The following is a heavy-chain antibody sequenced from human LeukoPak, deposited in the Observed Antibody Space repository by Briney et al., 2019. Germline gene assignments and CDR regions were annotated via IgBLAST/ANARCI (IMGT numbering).Heavy chain of an antibody. CDR1: GFTFSSYA. CDR2: VSGGGHNT. CDR3: AKDRSSWYYPFDS. J-gene: IGHJ4*02. V-gene: IGHV3-23*01. D-gene: IGHD3-3*01. Sequence: GGSLRLSCVASGFTFSSYAMSWVRQAPGKGLEWVSVVSGGGHNTYYADSVKGRFTMSRDNSKRTVYLQMDSLRAEDTAVYYCAKDRSSWYYPFDSWGQGTLVTVSS.